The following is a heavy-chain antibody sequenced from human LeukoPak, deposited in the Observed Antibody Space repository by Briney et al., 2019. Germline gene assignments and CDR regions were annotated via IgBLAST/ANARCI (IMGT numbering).Heavy chain of an antibody. J-gene: IGHJ4*02. V-gene: IGHV1-69*13. Sequence: GASVEVSCKASGGTFISYAISWVRQAPGQGLEWMGGIIPIFGTANYAQKFQGRVTITADESTSTAYMELSSLRSEDTAVYYCARVGVYGDYSIDYWGQGTLVTVSS. CDR1: GGTFISYA. CDR2: IIPIFGTA. CDR3: ARVGVYGDYSIDY. D-gene: IGHD4-17*01.